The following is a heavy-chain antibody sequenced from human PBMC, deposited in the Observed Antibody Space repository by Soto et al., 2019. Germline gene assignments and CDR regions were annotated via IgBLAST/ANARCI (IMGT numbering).Heavy chain of an antibody. CDR1: GGSISSGDYY. J-gene: IGHJ5*02. D-gene: IGHD2-2*01. V-gene: IGHV4-31*03. Sequence: PSATRSLTCTVSGGSISSGDYYWTWIRQHAGKGLEWIGYIHYSVSTYYNPSLKSRVAISVDTSKNQFSLKLSSVTAAYPAVYYGARENIVVVPAAKGWFGPWGQGTLVTVS. CDR2: IHYSVST. CDR3: ARENIVVVPAAKGWFGP.